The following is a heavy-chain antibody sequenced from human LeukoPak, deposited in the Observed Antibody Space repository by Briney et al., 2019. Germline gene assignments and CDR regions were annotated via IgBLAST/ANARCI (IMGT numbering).Heavy chain of an antibody. Sequence: GGSLRLSCAASGFTFTNYWMTWVRQAPGKGLEWVADINYDGSIDHYVYSVKGRFTLSRDNPKRSQFLYMNSLRANHTPVYYLPRGGTYETYYWGQGTLVTVSS. CDR2: INYDGSID. CDR1: GFTFTNYW. J-gene: IGHJ4*02. V-gene: IGHV3-7*01. CDR3: PRGGTYETYY. D-gene: IGHD3-16*01.